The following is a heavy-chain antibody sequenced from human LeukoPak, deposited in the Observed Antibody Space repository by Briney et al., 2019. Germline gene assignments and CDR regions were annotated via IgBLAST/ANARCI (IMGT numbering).Heavy chain of an antibody. J-gene: IGHJ1*01. D-gene: IGHD4-23*01. CDR2: IGAGGTFT. CDR3: YGANAEH. V-gene: IGHV3-23*01. Sequence: PGGSLRLSCTASGFTFSSYAMNWVRQAPGKGLEWVSGIGAGGTFTYYADSVKGRFTIFRDNSRNTLYLQMNSLRAEGTAVYYCYGANAEHWGQGTLVTVSS. CDR1: GFTFSSYA.